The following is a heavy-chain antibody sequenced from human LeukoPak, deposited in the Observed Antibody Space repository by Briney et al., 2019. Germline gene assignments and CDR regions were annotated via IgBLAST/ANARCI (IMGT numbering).Heavy chain of an antibody. D-gene: IGHD3-22*01. CDR2: INHSGST. CDR3: ARGDYDSSGYRY. CDR1: GGSFSGYY. Sequence: SETLSLTCAVYGGSFSGYYWSWIRQPPGKGLEWIGEINHSGSTNYNPSLKSRVTISVDTSKNQFSLKLSSVTAADTAVYYCARGDYDSSGYRYWGQGTLVTVSS. J-gene: IGHJ4*02. V-gene: IGHV4-34*01.